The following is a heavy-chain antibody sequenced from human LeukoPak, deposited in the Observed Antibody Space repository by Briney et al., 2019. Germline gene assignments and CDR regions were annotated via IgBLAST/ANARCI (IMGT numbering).Heavy chain of an antibody. Sequence: ASVKVSCKASGGTFSSYAINWVRQAPGQGLEWMGGIIPIFGTTNYAQKFQGRVTITADDSTSTAYMELSSLRSDDTAVYYCARGTDTLDYWGQGALVTVSS. J-gene: IGHJ4*02. CDR2: IIPIFGTT. D-gene: IGHD5-18*01. CDR3: ARGTDTLDY. CDR1: GGTFSSYA. V-gene: IGHV1-69*13.